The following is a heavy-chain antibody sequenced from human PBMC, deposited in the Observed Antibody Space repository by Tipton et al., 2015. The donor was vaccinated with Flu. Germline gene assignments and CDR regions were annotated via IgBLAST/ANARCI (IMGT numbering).Heavy chain of an antibody. D-gene: IGHD3-3*01. J-gene: IGHJ4*02. CDR3: ARNDFWSGFPLDY. CDR2: GFYRGGT. Sequence: TLSLTCTVSGVSITDYYWTWIRQSPGKGLEWIGYGFYRGGTNYNPSLKNRVTISVDTSKSRFSLSLSSVSAADTAVYYCARNDFWSGFPLDYWGQGTLVTVSS. V-gene: IGHV4-59*01. CDR1: GVSITDYY.